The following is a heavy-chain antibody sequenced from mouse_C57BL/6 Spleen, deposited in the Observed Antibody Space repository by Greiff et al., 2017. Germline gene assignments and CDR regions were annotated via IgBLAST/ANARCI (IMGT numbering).Heavy chain of an antibody. Sequence: VQLQQSGAELVRPGASVKLSCTASGFNIKDYYMHWVKQRPEQGLEWIGRIAPEDGDTEYAPKFQGKATMTADTSSNPAYLQLSSLTSENTAVYYCTTGDDYAYWYFDVWGTGTTVTVSS. CDR3: TTGDDYAYWYFDV. CDR2: IAPEDGDT. CDR1: GFNIKDYY. D-gene: IGHD2-4*01. V-gene: IGHV14-1*01. J-gene: IGHJ1*03.